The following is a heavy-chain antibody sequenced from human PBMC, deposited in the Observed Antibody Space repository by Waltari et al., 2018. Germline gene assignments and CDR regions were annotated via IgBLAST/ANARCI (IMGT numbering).Heavy chain of an antibody. J-gene: IGHJ3*02. V-gene: IGHV3-66*01. CDR2: IYSGGST. CDR1: GFTVSSNY. CDR3: AREVADPGAFDI. D-gene: IGHD6-19*01. Sequence: EVQLLESGGGLVQPWGSLRLSCAASGFTVSSNYMSWVRQAPGKGLEWVSVIYSGGSTYYADSVKGRFTISRDNSKNALYLQMNSLRAEDTAVYYCAREVADPGAFDIWGQGTMVTVSS.